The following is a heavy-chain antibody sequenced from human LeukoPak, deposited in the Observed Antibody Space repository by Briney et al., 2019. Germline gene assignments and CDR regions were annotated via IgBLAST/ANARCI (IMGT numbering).Heavy chain of an antibody. CDR1: GITVSSNY. D-gene: IGHD3-9*01. Sequence: GGSLRLSCAASGITVSSNYMSWVRQTPGKGLEWVSVTYTGGSTYYADSVEGRFTISRDTSKNTLYLQMNSLRVEDTAVYYCARKKYFDWLLHYWGQGTLVTVSS. V-gene: IGHV3-66*01. J-gene: IGHJ4*02. CDR3: ARKKYFDWLLHY. CDR2: TYTGGST.